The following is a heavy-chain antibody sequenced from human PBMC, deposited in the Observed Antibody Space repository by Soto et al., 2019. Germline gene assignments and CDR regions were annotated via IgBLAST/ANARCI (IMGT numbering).Heavy chain of an antibody. CDR3: AKDGGGGFIAGMDY. CDR2: IRGSGDTT. D-gene: IGHD2-21*01. J-gene: IGHJ4*02. CDR1: GFTFSTYA. V-gene: IGHV3-23*01. Sequence: EVQLLESGGGLVQPGGSLRLSCAASGFTFSTYAMSWVRQAPGKGLEWVSAIRGSGDTTYYADSVKRRFTISRDNSKKTLYLQMNIPRADDTAVFYCAKDGGGGFIAGMDYWGQGPLVTVSS.